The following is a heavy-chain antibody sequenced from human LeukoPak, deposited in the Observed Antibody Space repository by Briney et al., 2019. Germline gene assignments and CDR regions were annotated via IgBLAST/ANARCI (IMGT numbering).Heavy chain of an antibody. V-gene: IGHV3-NL1*01. CDR2: IYSGGST. J-gene: IGHJ4*02. Sequence: QPGRSLRLSCAASGFTFSSYGMHWVRQAPGKGLEWVSVIYSGGSTYYADSVKGRFTISRDNSKNTLYLQMNSLRAEDTAVYYCAKGGTLITMTTNLDYWGQGTLVTVSS. CDR3: AKGGTLITMTTNLDY. CDR1: GFTFSSYG. D-gene: IGHD3-22*01.